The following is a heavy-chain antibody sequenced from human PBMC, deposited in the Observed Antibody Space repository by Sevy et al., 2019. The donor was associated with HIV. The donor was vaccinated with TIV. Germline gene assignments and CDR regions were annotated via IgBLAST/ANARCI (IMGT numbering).Heavy chain of an antibody. V-gene: IGHV3-48*03. CDR1: GFTFSSYE. Sequence: GGSLRLSCAASGFTFSSYEMNWVRQAPGKGLEWLSHISSSGSSMYYADSVKGRFTISRDNAKNSLYLQMNSLRAEDTAVYYCARGGRRIDVYNRMHAFDIWGQGTMVTVSS. D-gene: IGHD1-20*01. CDR2: ISSSGSSM. CDR3: ARGGRRIDVYNRMHAFDI. J-gene: IGHJ3*02.